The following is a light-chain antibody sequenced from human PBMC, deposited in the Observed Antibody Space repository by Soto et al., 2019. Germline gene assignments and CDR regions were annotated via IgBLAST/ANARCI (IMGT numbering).Light chain of an antibody. CDR2: GAS. Sequence: EILLTQSPGTLSLSPGERATLSCRASQSVSSNYLAWFQQKPGQAPRVLIYGASGRATGIPDRFSGSGSGTDFTLTISRLEPEDFAVYYCQQYGSSPWTFGQGTKV. V-gene: IGKV3-20*01. CDR1: QSVSSNY. CDR3: QQYGSSPWT. J-gene: IGKJ1*01.